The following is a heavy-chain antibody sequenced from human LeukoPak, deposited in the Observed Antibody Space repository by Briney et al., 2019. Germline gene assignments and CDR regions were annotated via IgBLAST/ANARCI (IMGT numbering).Heavy chain of an antibody. CDR2: ISGSGGNT. D-gene: IGHD1-20*01. CDR3: AKDLGNWKFLIDY. CDR1: RFTFSSYA. J-gene: IGHJ4*02. Sequence: GGSLRLSCAASRFTFSSYAMSWVRQAPGKGLEWVSVISGSGGNTNYADSVKGRVTISRDNSRNTLFLQMNSLRAEDMAVYHCAKDLGNWKFLIDYWGQGTLVTVSS. V-gene: IGHV3-23*01.